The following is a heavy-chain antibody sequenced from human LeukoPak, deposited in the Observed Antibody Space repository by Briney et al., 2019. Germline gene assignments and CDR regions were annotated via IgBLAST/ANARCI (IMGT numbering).Heavy chain of an antibody. Sequence: SETLSLTCTVSGGSISSGSYYWSWIRQPAGKGLEWIGRIYTSGSTHYNPSLKSRVTISVDTSKNQFSLKLSSVTAADTAVYYCARRTVATIRRAGYFDYWGQGTLVTVSS. V-gene: IGHV4-61*02. D-gene: IGHD5-12*01. J-gene: IGHJ4*02. CDR1: GGSISSGSYY. CDR2: IYTSGST. CDR3: ARRTVATIRRAGYFDY.